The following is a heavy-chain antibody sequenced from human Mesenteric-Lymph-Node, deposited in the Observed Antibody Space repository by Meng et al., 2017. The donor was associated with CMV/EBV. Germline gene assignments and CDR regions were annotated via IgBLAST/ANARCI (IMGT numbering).Heavy chain of an antibody. CDR2: IYPGDSDS. CDR1: GYRFSNYW. Sequence: GESLKISCKGSGYRFSNYWIGWVRQMPGKGLEWMGIIYPGDSDSRYSPSFQGQVTISVDKSISTAYLQWSSLKASDTAVYYCARKGSGYDYWGQGTLVTVSS. V-gene: IGHV5-51*01. CDR3: ARKGSGYDY. J-gene: IGHJ4*02. D-gene: IGHD3-22*01.